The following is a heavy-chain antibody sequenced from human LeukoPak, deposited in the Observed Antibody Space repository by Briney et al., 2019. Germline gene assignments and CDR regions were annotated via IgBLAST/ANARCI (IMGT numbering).Heavy chain of an antibody. V-gene: IGHV1-69*13. J-gene: IGHJ5*02. CDR1: GGTLSSYA. CDR3: ARGEGITFGGVIVPRVYFNWFDP. Sequence: GASVKVSCKASGGTLSSYAISWVRQAPGQGLEWMGGIIPIFGTANYAQKFQGRVTITADESTSTAYMELSSLRSEDTAVYYCARGEGITFGGVIVPRVYFNWFDPWGQGTLVTVSS. D-gene: IGHD3-16*02. CDR2: IIPIFGTA.